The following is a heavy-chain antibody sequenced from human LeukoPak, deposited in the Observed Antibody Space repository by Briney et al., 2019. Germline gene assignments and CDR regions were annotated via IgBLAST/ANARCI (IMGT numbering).Heavy chain of an antibody. CDR1: GDSVTIYY. V-gene: IGHV4-59*08. CDR3: ARRVVGAPLYFDY. CDR2: IYYSGST. D-gene: IGHD1-26*01. J-gene: IGHJ4*02. Sequence: SETLSLTCTVSGDSVTIYYWTWIRQPPGKGLEWIGYIYYSGSTNYNPSLKSRVTISVDTSKNQFSLKLNSVSAADTAMYYCARRVVGAPLYFDYWGQGTLVTVSS.